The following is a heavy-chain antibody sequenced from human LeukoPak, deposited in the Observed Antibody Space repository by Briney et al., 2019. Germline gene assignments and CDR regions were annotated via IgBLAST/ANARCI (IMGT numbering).Heavy chain of an antibody. Sequence: AAVKVSCKAFGYMYINYGIRWVRQAPGQGLEWMGWISAHNGDTNYAQKFQGRVTMTTDTSTSTIYMELRSPRSDDTALYHCARELREEMVPELETDAFDIWGQGTMVTVSS. CDR1: GYMYINYG. CDR3: ARELREEMVPELETDAFDI. D-gene: IGHD5-24*01. J-gene: IGHJ3*02. V-gene: IGHV1-18*01. CDR2: ISAHNGDT.